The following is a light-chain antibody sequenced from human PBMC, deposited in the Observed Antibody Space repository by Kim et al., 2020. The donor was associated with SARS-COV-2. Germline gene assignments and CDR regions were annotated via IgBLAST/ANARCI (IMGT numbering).Light chain of an antibody. V-gene: IGKV1-39*01. J-gene: IGKJ1*01. CDR3: QQSYSTPWT. CDR2: AAS. Sequence: ASVGDRVTITCLASQSISSYLNWYQQKPGKAPKLLIYAASSLQSGVPSRFSGSGSGTDFTLTISSLQPEDFATYYCQQSYSTPWTFGQGTKVDIK. CDR1: QSISSY.